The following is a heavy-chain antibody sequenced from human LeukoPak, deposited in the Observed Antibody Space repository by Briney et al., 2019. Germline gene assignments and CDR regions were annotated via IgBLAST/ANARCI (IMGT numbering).Heavy chain of an antibody. CDR3: ARDEGPSSGSFFDY. Sequence: GGSLRLSCAASGLTFSSYWMSWVRQAPGKGLEWVANIKQDGSEKYYVDSVKGRFTISRDNAKNSLYLQMNSLRAEDTAVYYCARDEGPSSGSFFDYWGQGTLVTVSS. CDR2: IKQDGSEK. V-gene: IGHV3-7*01. CDR1: GLTFSSYW. D-gene: IGHD3-10*01. J-gene: IGHJ4*02.